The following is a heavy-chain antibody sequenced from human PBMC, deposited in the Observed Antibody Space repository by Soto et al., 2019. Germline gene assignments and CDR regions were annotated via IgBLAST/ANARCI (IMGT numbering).Heavy chain of an antibody. J-gene: IGHJ4*02. V-gene: IGHV3-74*01. CDR3: ARAAGDTTGIRYFFDY. Sequence: EVQLVESGGGLVQPGGSLRLSCAASGFTFSTHWMHWVRQAPGKGLVWVSRINSDGSGTNYADSVKGRFTISRDNAKNTLFLQMNSLRAEDTAVYYCARAAGDTTGIRYFFDYWGQGTLVIVSS. CDR2: INSDGSGT. CDR1: GFTFSTHW. D-gene: IGHD1-1*01.